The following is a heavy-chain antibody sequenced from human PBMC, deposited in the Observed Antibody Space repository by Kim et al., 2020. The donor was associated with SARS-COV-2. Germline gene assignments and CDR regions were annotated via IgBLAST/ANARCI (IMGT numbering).Heavy chain of an antibody. J-gene: IGHJ4*02. V-gene: IGHV4-39*01. D-gene: IGHD3-16*02. CDR3: ARQALRELSYLDY. Sequence: YTPSLKSRVTISVDTSKTQFSLKLSSVTAADTAVYYCARQALRELSYLDYWGQGTLVTVSS.